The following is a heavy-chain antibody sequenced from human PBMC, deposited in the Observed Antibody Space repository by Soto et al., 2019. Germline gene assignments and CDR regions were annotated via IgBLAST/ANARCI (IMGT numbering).Heavy chain of an antibody. V-gene: IGHV2-5*02. CDR3: ACRTIVLGSGWNFDF. Sequence: QITLKESGPTLVIPTQTLTLTCTFSGFSLNTRGVGVGWIRQPPGKALECVALIHWDDEKRYSPSLRNPLTITKDTSETQVVLIMTNMDPVDTATYYCACRTIVLGSGWNFDFWGQGILVSVSS. D-gene: IGHD6-19*01. CDR2: IHWDDEK. J-gene: IGHJ4*02. CDR1: GFSLNTRGVG.